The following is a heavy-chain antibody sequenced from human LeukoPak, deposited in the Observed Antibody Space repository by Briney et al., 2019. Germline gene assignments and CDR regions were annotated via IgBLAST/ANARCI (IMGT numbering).Heavy chain of an antibody. Sequence: SVKVSCKASGGTFSSYAISWVRQAPGQGLEWVGRIIPILGIANYAQKFQGRVTITADKSTSTAYMELSSLRSEDTAVYYCARLIAAADWYFDYWGQGTLVTVSS. CDR1: GGTFSSYA. D-gene: IGHD6-13*01. V-gene: IGHV1-69*04. CDR2: IIPILGIA. J-gene: IGHJ4*02. CDR3: ARLIAAADWYFDY.